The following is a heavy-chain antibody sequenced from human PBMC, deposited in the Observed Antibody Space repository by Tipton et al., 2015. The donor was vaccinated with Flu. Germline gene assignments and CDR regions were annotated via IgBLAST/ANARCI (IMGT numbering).Heavy chain of an antibody. J-gene: IGHJ3*02. CDR2: IYPGDSDT. Sequence: QSGAEVKKPGESLKISCKGSGYSFTSYWIGWVRQMPGRGLEWMGIIYPGDSDTRYSPSFQGQVTISADKSISTAYLQWSSLKASDTAMYYCARDMTTVTTGIGGDFDIRGQGTMVTVSS. CDR1: GYSFTSYW. D-gene: IGHD4-17*01. V-gene: IGHV5-51*03. CDR3: ARDMTTVTTGIGGDFDI.